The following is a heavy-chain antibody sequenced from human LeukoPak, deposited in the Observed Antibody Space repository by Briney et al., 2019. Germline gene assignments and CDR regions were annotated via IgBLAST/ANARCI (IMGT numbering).Heavy chain of an antibody. V-gene: IGHV4-59*01. D-gene: IGHD3-9*01. J-gene: IGHJ4*02. CDR2: IYYSGST. CDR3: ARAGDILTGSLFDY. Sequence: PSETLSLTCTVSGGSISSYYWSWIRQPPGKGLEWIGYIYYSGSTNYNPSLKSRVTISVDTSKNQFSLKLSPVTAADTAVYYCARAGDILTGSLFDYWGQGTLVTVSS. CDR1: GGSISSYY.